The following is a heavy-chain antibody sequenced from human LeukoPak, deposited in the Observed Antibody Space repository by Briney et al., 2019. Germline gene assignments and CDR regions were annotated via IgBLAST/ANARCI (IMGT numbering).Heavy chain of an antibody. Sequence: GGSLRLSCTVSGFTVSSNSMSWVRQAPGKGLEWVSVIYSGGSTYYADSVKGRFTISRDNSKNTLYLQMNSLRAEDTAVYYCARSNGGYYYGSGSPHFDYWGQGTLVTVSS. D-gene: IGHD3-10*01. CDR3: ARSNGGYYYGSGSPHFDY. J-gene: IGHJ4*02. CDR1: GFTVSSNS. V-gene: IGHV3-66*01. CDR2: IYSGGST.